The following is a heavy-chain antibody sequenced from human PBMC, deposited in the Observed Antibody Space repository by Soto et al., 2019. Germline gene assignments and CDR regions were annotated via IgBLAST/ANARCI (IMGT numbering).Heavy chain of an antibody. J-gene: IGHJ6*02. D-gene: IGHD3-10*01. CDR2: IFSDDEI. CDR1: GFSLSTGRMG. CDR3: FGVNADSSHFYYAMDV. V-gene: IGHV2-26*01. Sequence: QVTLKESGPVLVKPTETLTLTCAVSGFSLSTGRMGVSWVRQPPGKALEWLAHIFSDDEISYSTSLQSRLTVPKDTSGRQVVRRMTNVDPENKGKYYCFGVNADSSHFYYAMDVGGQGTTVTLSS.